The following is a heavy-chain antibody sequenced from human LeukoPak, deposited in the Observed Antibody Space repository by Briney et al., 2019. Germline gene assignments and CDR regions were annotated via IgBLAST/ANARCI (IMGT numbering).Heavy chain of an antibody. V-gene: IGHV1-8*01. CDR3: ARASCSGTSCYIYDY. CDR1: GYTFTSYD. J-gene: IGHJ4*02. Sequence: GASVKVSCKASGYTFTSYDINWVRQATGQGLEWMGWMNPNSGNTGYAQKFQGRLTMTTDTSTSTAYMELRSLRSDDTAVYYCARASCSGTSCYIYDYWGQGTLVTVSS. D-gene: IGHD2-2*02. CDR2: MNPNSGNT.